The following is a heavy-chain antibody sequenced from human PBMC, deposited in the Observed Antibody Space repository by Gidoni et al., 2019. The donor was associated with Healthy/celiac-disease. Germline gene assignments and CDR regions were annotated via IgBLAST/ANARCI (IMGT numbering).Heavy chain of an antibody. J-gene: IGHJ4*02. CDR3: ARGGGDTLTDFDY. V-gene: IGHV1-18*04. CDR1: GYTFTSYA. CDR2: ISVYNGHT. D-gene: IGHD3-10*01. Sequence: QVHLVQSGAEVKKPGASVKVSCKASGYTFTSYAIRWLRQAPGQGLEWMGWISVYNGHTKYAQKIQGRVSMTTDTSTSTAYMELRSLRSDDTAVYYCARGGGDTLTDFDYWGQGTLVTVSS.